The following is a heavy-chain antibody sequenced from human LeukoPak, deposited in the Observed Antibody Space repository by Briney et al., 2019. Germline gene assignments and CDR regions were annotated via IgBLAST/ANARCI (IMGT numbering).Heavy chain of an antibody. D-gene: IGHD2-15*01. Sequence: PSETLSLTCTVSGGSISSSSYYWGWIRQPPGKGLEWIGSIYYSGSTYYNPSLKSRVTISVDTSKNQFSLKLSSVTAADTAVYYCAVCSGGSCYSSGPGPLFDYWGQGTLVTVSS. CDR3: AVCSGGSCYSSGPGPLFDY. J-gene: IGHJ4*02. CDR2: IYYSGST. CDR1: GGSISSSSYY. V-gene: IGHV4-39*07.